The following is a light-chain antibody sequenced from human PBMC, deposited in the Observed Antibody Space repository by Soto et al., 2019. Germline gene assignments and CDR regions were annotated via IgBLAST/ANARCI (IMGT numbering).Light chain of an antibody. V-gene: IGKV1-39*01. Sequence: DIQMTQSPSSLSASVGDRVTITCRASQSISSYVNWYQQKSGRAPKLLIYAASSLQSGVPTRFSGSGSGTDFILTITSLQPEDFATYYCQQSYSAHPYTCGQGTTLEIK. CDR2: AAS. J-gene: IGKJ2*01. CDR3: QQSYSAHPYT. CDR1: QSISSY.